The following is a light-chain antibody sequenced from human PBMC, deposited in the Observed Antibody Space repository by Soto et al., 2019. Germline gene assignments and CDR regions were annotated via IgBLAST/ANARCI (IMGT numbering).Light chain of an antibody. CDR3: QSCDAANQV. CDR2: EDN. J-gene: IGLJ3*02. CDR1: SGSIASNY. Sequence: NFMLTQPHSVSESPGKTVIISCTRSSGSIASNYVQWYQQRPGSSPTTVIYEDNQRPSGVPDRFSGSIDSSSNSASLTISGLENEDEAYYFCQSCDAANQVFGGGTKLTVL. V-gene: IGLV6-57*01.